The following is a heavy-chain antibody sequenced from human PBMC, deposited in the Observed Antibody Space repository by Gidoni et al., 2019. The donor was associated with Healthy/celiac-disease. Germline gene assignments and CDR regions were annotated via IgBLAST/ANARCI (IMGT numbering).Heavy chain of an antibody. CDR2: INSDGSST. D-gene: IGHD3-3*01. Sequence: VRQAPGKGLVWVSRINSDGSSTSYADSVKGRFTISRDNAKNTLYLQMNSLRAEDTAVYDCARSDFWSGYVLHYMDVWGKGTTVTVSS. V-gene: IGHV3-74*01. J-gene: IGHJ6*03. CDR3: ARSDFWSGYVLHYMDV.